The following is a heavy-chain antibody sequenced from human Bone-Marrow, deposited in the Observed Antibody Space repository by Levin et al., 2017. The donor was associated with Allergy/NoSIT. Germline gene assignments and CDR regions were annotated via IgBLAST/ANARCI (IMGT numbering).Heavy chain of an antibody. CDR2: VKHSGST. Sequence: GSLRLSCAVYGGPFSAYSWSWLRQPPEKGLEWIGEVKHSGSTNYNPSLKSRVTMSLDTSKKQFSLQLRSVTAADTAVYYCARVPENWFDPWGQGTLVTVSS. V-gene: IGHV4-34*01. CDR1: GGPFSAYS. CDR3: ARVPENWFDP. J-gene: IGHJ5*02.